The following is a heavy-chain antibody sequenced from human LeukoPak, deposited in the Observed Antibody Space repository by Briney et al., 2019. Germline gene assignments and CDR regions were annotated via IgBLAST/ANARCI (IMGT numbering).Heavy chain of an antibody. CDR2: IYYSGST. Sequence: PSRTLSLTCTVSGGSISSGGYYWSWIRQHPGKGLEWIGYIYYSGSTYYNPSLKSRVTISVDTSKNQFSLKLSSVTAADTAVYYCARAIAVARTFDYWGQGTLVTVSS. J-gene: IGHJ4*02. D-gene: IGHD6-19*01. CDR3: ARAIAVARTFDY. CDR1: GGSISSGGYY. V-gene: IGHV4-31*03.